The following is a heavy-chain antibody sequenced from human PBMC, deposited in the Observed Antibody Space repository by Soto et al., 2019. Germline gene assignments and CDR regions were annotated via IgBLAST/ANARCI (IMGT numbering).Heavy chain of an antibody. CDR3: ARRSTTSGTSFNEAFDF. J-gene: IGHJ3*01. V-gene: IGHV3-30-3*01. D-gene: IGHD3-3*01. CDR1: GCTFSSYA. CDR2: ISYDGGSK. Sequence: QVQLVESGGGVVQPGWYLRLSCAASGCTFSSYAMHWVRQAPGKGLEWVAVISYDGGSKTYADSVKGRFTISRDNSKNALTLQMNSLKGGDTAVYYCARRSTTSGTSFNEAFDFWGQGTMVTVSS.